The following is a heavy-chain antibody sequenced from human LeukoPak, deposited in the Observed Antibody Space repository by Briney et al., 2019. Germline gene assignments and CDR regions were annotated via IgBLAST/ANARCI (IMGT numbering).Heavy chain of an antibody. D-gene: IGHD3-9*01. V-gene: IGHV4-59*01. CDR1: GGSISSYY. J-gene: IGHJ6*03. Sequence: KSSETLSLTCTVSGGSISSYYWSWIRQPPGKGLEWIGYSYYSGSTNYNPSLKSRVTISADTSKNQFSLKLSSVTAADTAVYYCAKTYYDILTGYGGPYYMDVWGKGTTVTVSS. CDR2: SYYSGST. CDR3: AKTYYDILTGYGGPYYMDV.